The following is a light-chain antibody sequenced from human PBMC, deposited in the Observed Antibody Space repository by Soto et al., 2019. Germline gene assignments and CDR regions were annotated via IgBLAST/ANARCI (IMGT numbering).Light chain of an antibody. CDR3: SSYTSSITYV. J-gene: IGLJ1*01. Sequence: QSVLTQPAYVSGSPGQSITISCTGTSSDVGGYNYVSWYQQHPGKAPKLMIYEVTNRPSGVSNRFSGSKSGNTASLTISGLQADDEADYYCSSYTSSITYVFGTGTKVTVL. CDR2: EVT. V-gene: IGLV2-14*01. CDR1: SSDVGGYNY.